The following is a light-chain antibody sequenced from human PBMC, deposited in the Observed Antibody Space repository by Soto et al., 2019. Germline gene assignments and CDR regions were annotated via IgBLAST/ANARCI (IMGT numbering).Light chain of an antibody. Sequence: DIQMTHSPSTLSASVGDRVTITCRATQSISTWLAWYQQKPGKAPKLLIYRASSLESGVPSRFSGSGSGTEFTLTISNLQPDDFATYYCQQYNSYSRTFGQGTKGDIK. J-gene: IGKJ1*01. V-gene: IGKV1-5*03. CDR3: QQYNSYSRT. CDR1: QSISTW. CDR2: RAS.